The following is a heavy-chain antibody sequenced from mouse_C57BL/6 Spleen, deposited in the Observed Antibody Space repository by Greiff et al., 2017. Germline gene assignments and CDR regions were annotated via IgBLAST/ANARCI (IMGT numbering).Heavy chain of an antibody. V-gene: IGHV1-47*01. J-gene: IGHJ4*01. CDR3: ERGLYYYGSSYYAMDY. D-gene: IGHD1-1*01. CDR2: FHPYNDDT. Sequence: QVQLQQSGAELVKPGASVKMSCKASGYTFTTYPIEWMKQNHGKSLEWIGNFHPYNDDTKYNEKFKGKATLTVEKSSSTVYLELSRLTSDDSAVYYCERGLYYYGSSYYAMDYWGQGTSVTVSS. CDR1: GYTFTTYP.